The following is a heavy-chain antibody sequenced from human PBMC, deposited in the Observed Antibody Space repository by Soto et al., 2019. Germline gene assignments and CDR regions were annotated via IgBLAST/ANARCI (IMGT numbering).Heavy chain of an antibody. D-gene: IGHD2-15*01. CDR1: GFTFSNYG. J-gene: IGHJ4*02. CDR3: AKDGAPRYCTRSSCHPAGAY. CDR2: ISYDGSNE. V-gene: IGHV3-30*18. Sequence: QVQLVESGGGVVEPGRSLRLSCAGSGFTFSNYGLHWVRQAPGKGLERVAAISYDGSNEHYADSVKGRFTISRDYSKKMLYLQMDSLRPEDTAVYYCAKDGAPRYCTRSSCHPAGAYWGQGTLVTVSS.